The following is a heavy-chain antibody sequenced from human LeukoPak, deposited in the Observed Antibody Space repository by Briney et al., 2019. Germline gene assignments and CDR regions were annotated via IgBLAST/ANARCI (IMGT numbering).Heavy chain of an antibody. CDR3: ASLYCGGDCSY. D-gene: IGHD2-21*02. Sequence: GGFLRLSCAASGFTFSSYWMYWVRQAPGKGLVWVSRIKSDGSSTTYADSVKGRFTISRDNAKNTLYLQMNSLRAEDTAVYFCASLYCGGDCSYWGQGTLVTVSS. V-gene: IGHV3-74*03. CDR1: GFTFSSYW. CDR2: IKSDGSST. J-gene: IGHJ4*02.